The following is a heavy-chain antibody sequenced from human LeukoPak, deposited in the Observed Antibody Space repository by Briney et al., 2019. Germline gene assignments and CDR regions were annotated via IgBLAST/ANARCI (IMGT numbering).Heavy chain of an antibody. Sequence: SETLSLTCTVSGGSINNYYWSWIRQPPGKGLEWIGYIYYRGSTNYNPSLKSRVIISLGTSKNQFSLKVTSVTAADTAVYYCARHDYADSPLEYWGQGTLVTVSS. V-gene: IGHV4-59*01. CDR2: IYYRGST. CDR3: ARHDYADSPLEY. CDR1: GGSINNYY. J-gene: IGHJ4*02. D-gene: IGHD4-17*01.